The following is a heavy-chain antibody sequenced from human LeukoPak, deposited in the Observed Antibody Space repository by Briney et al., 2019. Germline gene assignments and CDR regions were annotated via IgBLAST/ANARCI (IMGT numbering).Heavy chain of an antibody. J-gene: IGHJ4*02. V-gene: IGHV3-48*03. Sequence: GGFLRLSCAASGFTFSSYEMNWVRQAPGKGLDCVAYISSSGSSIYYADSVKGRFTISRDNAKNSLYLQMSNLRAEDTAVYYCARGGFYDRSGYSDYWGQGTLDTVSS. CDR3: ARGGFYDRSGYSDY. CDR2: ISSSGSSI. CDR1: GFTFSSYE. D-gene: IGHD3-22*01.